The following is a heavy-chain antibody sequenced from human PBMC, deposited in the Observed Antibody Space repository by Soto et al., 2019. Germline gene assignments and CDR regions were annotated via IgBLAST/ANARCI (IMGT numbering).Heavy chain of an antibody. CDR1: GGSVSSGSYY. CDR2: IYYSGST. V-gene: IGHV4-61*01. Sequence: PSETLSLTCTVSGGSVSSGSYYWSWIRQPPGKGLEWIGYIYYSGSTNYNPSLKSRVTISVDTSKNQFSLKLSSVTAADTAVYYCARDLLGGVAGDYYYGMDVWGQGTTVTVSS. D-gene: IGHD6-19*01. J-gene: IGHJ6*02. CDR3: ARDLLGGVAGDYYYGMDV.